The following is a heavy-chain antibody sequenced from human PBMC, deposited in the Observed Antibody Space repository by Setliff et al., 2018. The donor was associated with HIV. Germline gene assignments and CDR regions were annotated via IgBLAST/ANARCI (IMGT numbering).Heavy chain of an antibody. CDR3: ARCSYVWGSYRMQP. D-gene: IGHD3-16*02. CDR1: GYTLTNYD. J-gene: IGHJ5*02. Sequence: ASVKVSCKASGYTLTNYDINWVRQATGQGLEWMGWMNPNSGNTGYAQKFQGRVTMTRNTSISTAYMELSSLRSEDTAVYYCARCSYVWGSYRMQPWGQGTLVTVSS. CDR2: MNPNSGNT. V-gene: IGHV1-8*02.